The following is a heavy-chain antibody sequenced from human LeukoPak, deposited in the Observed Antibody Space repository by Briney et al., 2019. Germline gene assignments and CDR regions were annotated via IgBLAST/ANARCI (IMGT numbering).Heavy chain of an antibody. CDR1: GGSISGHY. V-gene: IGHV4-59*08. J-gene: IGHJ4*02. D-gene: IGHD2-8*01. CDR2: IYNSGSTNYN. Sequence: PSETLSLTCTVSGGSISGHYWSWLRQSPGKGLEWIAYIYNSGSTNYNNYNPSLKRRVIMSMDTSKNQLSLIVSSVTAADTAVYYCARHTTGRALGDFDYWGQGTLVTVSA. CDR3: ARHTTGRALGDFDY.